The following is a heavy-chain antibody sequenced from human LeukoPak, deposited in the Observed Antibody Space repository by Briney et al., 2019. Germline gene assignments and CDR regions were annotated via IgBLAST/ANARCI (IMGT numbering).Heavy chain of an antibody. CDR1: GFTVSSNS. Sequence: GGSLKLSCADSGFTVSSNSMSWVRQAPGKGLEWVSIIYSGGNTFHADSVKARFSISRDESRDTVYLQMNSLRAEDTAVYYCARGSEYFQHWGQGTLVTVSS. J-gene: IGHJ1*01. CDR2: IYSGGNT. CDR3: ARGSEYFQH. V-gene: IGHV3-66*01.